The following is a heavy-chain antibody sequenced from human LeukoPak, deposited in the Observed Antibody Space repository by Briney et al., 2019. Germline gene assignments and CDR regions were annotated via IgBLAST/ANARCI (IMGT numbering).Heavy chain of an antibody. CDR1: GFTFSSHS. J-gene: IGHJ4*02. CDR2: FSSSSSAM. V-gene: IGHV3-48*01. D-gene: IGHD3-22*01. CDR3: ARNSDYYDYSPQSV. Sequence: PGGSLRLSCAASGFTFSSHSMNWVRQAPGKGLEWVSYFSSSSSAMYYADSVKGRFLISRDNSKNMLFLQMNSLIIEDTAVYYCARNSDYYDYSPQSVWGQGTLVTVS.